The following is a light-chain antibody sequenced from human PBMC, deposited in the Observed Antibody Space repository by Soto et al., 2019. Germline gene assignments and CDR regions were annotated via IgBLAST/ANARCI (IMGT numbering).Light chain of an antibody. CDR3: QQRSNWP. J-gene: IGKJ5*01. V-gene: IGKV3-11*01. CDR1: QSVSSY. CDR2: DAS. Sequence: EIVLTQSPATLSLSPGERATLSCRASQSVSSYLAWYQQKPGQAPRLLIYDASNRATGIPARFSGSGSGTEFTLTISSLEPEDFAVYYCQQRSNWPFGQGTRLEIK.